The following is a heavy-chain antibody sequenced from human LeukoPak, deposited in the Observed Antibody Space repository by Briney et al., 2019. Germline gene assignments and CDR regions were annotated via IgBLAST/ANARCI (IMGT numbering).Heavy chain of an antibody. J-gene: IGHJ3*02. CDR1: GFTFSSYA. D-gene: IGHD2-21*02. CDR3: AKGPITPIVVVTASRGNAFDI. V-gene: IGHV3-23*01. CDR2: ISGSGGST. Sequence: GGSLRLSCAASGFTFSSYAMSWVRQAPGKGLEWVSAISGSGGSTYYADSVKGRFTISRDNSKNTLYLQMNSLRAEDTAVYYCAKGPITPIVVVTASRGNAFDIWGQGTMVTVSS.